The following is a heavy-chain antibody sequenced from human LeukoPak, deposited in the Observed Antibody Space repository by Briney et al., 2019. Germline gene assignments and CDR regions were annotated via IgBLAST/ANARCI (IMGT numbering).Heavy chain of an antibody. CDR2: IGSGGTPI. V-gene: IGHV3-11*01. D-gene: IGHD3-10*01. CDR3: AREGVPRPYYYFLDV. J-gene: IGHJ6*03. Sequence: GGSLRLSCAASGFTVSGYYMSWIRQAPGKGLELVSYIGSGGTPIYYTDSVKGRFPISRDNAKNSLYLQVNSLTAEDTAVYYCAREGVPRPYYYFLDVWGKGTTVTVSS. CDR1: GFTVSGYY.